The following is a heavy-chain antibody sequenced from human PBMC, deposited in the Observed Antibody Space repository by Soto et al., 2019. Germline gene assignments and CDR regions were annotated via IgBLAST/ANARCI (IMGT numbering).Heavy chain of an antibody. Sequence: TLSLTCTVSGGSISSDYWSWIRQPPGKGLEWIGYIYDSGRTNYNPSLKSRVTISVDTSKNHFSLKLNSVTAADTAVYYCARLDFNWFDPWSQGTLVTVSS. CDR2: IYDSGRT. D-gene: IGHD2-2*03. CDR1: GGSISSDY. V-gene: IGHV4-4*09. J-gene: IGHJ5*02. CDR3: ARLDFNWFDP.